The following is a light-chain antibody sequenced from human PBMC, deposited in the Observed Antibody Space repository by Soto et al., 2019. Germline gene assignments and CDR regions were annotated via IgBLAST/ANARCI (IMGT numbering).Light chain of an antibody. CDR1: RSDVGGYNY. CDR2: DVS. Sequence: QSALTQPASMSGSPGQAITISFTGTRSDVGGYNYVSWHQQHPGQDPKLLIYDVSNRPSGVSNRFSGSKSDNTASLTISGLQAQDEGDYYCSSYTCSDPLLVFGGGTNRTV. J-gene: IGLJ2*01. V-gene: IGLV2-14*01. CDR3: SSYTCSDPLLV.